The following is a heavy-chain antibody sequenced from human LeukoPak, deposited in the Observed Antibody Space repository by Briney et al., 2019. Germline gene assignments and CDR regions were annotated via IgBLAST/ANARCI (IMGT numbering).Heavy chain of an antibody. V-gene: IGHV1-69*02. CDR3: AGGTIAVAGSGSFEI. Sequence: SVKVSCKASGCTFSTHSIGWVRQAPGQELEWLGSIIPILSLPNYAQKFKARVTITAEKSTGTAYMELSSLKYDDTGVYYCAGGTIAVAGSGSFEIWGQGTLVTVSS. CDR2: IIPILSLP. D-gene: IGHD6-19*01. CDR1: GCTFSTHS. J-gene: IGHJ3*02.